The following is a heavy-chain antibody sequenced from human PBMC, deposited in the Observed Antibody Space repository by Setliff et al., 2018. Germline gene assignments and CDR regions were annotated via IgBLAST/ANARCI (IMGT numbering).Heavy chain of an antibody. V-gene: IGHV4-39*01. J-gene: IGHJ4*01. Sequence: NPSETLSLTCTVSDDSFTSSRYYWGWIRQAPGSGPEWIGSISYSGTPYYNASVESRVTISIDTSRNQFSLELRSVTVADTATYYCVRPGGTTVVARHFDYWGSGILVTVSS. CDR3: VRPGGTTVVARHFDY. CDR1: DDSFTSSRYY. CDR2: ISYSGTP. D-gene: IGHD2-15*01.